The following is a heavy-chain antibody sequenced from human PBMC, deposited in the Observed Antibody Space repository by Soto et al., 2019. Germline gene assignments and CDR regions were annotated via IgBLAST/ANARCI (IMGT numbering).Heavy chain of an antibody. CDR3: ARLEQVTMVRGIIINWFDP. CDR1: GGSISSYY. Sequence: PSETLSLTCTVSGGSISSYYWSWIRQPPGKGLEWIGYIYYSGSTNCNPSLKSRVTISVDTSKNQFSLKLSSVTAADTAVYYCARLEQVTMVRGIIINWFDPWGQGTLVTVS. D-gene: IGHD3-10*01. J-gene: IGHJ5*02. V-gene: IGHV4-59*08. CDR2: IYYSGST.